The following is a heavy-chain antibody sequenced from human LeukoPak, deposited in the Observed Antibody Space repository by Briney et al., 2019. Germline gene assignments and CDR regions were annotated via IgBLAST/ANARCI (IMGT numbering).Heavy chain of an antibody. CDR3: ARRWNYGRNYYIDV. CDR2: INDSGRT. Sequence: SETLSLTCAVYGGSFSNYNWSWIRPPPGKGLEWIGEINDSGRTNNNPPLMSRVTASVDTSKNQFSLRLTSVTATDTAVYYCARRWNYGRNYYIDVWGNGATVSVSS. CDR1: GGSFSNYN. J-gene: IGHJ6*03. D-gene: IGHD1-7*01. V-gene: IGHV4-34*01.